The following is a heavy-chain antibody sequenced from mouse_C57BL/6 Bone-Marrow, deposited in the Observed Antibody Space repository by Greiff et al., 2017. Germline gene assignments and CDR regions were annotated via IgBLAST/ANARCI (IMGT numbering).Heavy chain of an antibody. V-gene: IGHV3-6*01. CDR2: ISYDGSN. CDR1: GYSITSGYY. Sequence: ESGPGLVKPSQSLSLTCSVTGYSITSGYYWNWIRQFPGNKLEWMGYISYDGSNNYNPSLKNRISITRDTSKNQFFLKLNSVTTEDTATYYCAAYDYSYAMGYWGQGTSVTVSS. J-gene: IGHJ4*01. CDR3: AAYDYSYAMGY. D-gene: IGHD2-4*01.